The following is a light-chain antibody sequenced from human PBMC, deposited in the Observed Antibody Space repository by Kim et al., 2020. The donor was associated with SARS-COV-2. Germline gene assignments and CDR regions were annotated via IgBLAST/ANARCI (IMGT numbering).Light chain of an antibody. CDR1: SSDVGGYNY. J-gene: IGLJ2*01. CDR3: SSYRSSSTVV. CDR2: DVS. Sequence: SELTQPASVSGSPGQSITISCTGTSSDVGGYNYVSWYQQHPGKAPKVMIYDVSNRPSGVSNRFSGSKSGNTASLTISGLQAEDEADYYCSSYRSSSTVV. V-gene: IGLV2-14*03.